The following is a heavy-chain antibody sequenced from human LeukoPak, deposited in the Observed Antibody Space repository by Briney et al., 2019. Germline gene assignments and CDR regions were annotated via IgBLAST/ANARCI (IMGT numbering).Heavy chain of an antibody. V-gene: IGHV1-2*04. D-gene: IGHD2-21*02. CDR1: GYTFTGYY. CDR3: AREEGGDLPRSTSREDYYYYYGMDV. Sequence: ASVKVSCKASGYTFTGYYMHWVRQAPGQGLEWMGWINPNSGGTNYAQKFQGWVTMTRDTSISTAYMELSRLRSDDTAVYYCAREEGGDLPRSTSREDYYYYYGMDVWGQGITVTVSS. CDR2: INPNSGGT. J-gene: IGHJ6*02.